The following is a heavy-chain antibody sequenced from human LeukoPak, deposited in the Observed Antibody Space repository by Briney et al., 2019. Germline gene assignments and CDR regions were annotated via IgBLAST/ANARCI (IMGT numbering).Heavy chain of an antibody. D-gene: IGHD5-18*01. CDR2: ISGSGGST. J-gene: IGHJ6*02. V-gene: IGHV3-23*01. CDR3: AKDLNSYGYYYYGMDV. Sequence: GGSLRLSCAASGFTFDDYAMSWVRQAPGKGLEWVSSISGSGGSTYYADSVKGRFTISRDNSKNTLYLQMNSLRAEDTAVYYCAKDLNSYGYYYYGMDVWGQGTTVTVSS. CDR1: GFTFDDYA.